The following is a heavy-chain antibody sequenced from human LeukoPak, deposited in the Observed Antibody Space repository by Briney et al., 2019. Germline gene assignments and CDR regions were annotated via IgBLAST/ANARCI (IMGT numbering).Heavy chain of an antibody. D-gene: IGHD3-22*01. V-gene: IGHV3-72*01. CDR1: GFSLSDHF. Sequence: QTGGSLRLSCAASGFSLSDHFVDWVRQAPGKGLEWVGRSRNKARSYTTEYAAAVKGRFTISRDDSQNSLYLQMNSLKTEDTAVYYCTRALDISGYFYPFDYWGQGTLVTVSS. CDR2: SRNKARSYTT. CDR3: TRALDISGYFYPFDY. J-gene: IGHJ4*02.